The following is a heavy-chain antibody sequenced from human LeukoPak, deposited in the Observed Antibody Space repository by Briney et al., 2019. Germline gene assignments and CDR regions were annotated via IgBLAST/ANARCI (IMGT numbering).Heavy chain of an antibody. Sequence: ASVKVSCKASGGTFNSYALYWVRQAPGQGLEWMAGIIPIFGTPNYSQKFQGRVTITTDESTSTAYMELNSLRSEDTAVYYCAREGSGSFINEWGQGTPVTVSS. V-gene: IGHV1-69*05. CDR1: GGTFNSYA. D-gene: IGHD3-10*01. CDR2: IIPIFGTP. J-gene: IGHJ4*02. CDR3: AREGSGSFINE.